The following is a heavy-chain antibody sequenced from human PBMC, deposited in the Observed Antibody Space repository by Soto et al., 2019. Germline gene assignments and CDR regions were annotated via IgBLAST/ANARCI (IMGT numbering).Heavy chain of an antibody. Sequence: SETLSLTCTVSGGSVSSGSYYWSWIRQPPGKGLEWIGYIYYSGSTNYNPSLKSRVTISVDTSISTAYMQWSSLKASDTALYFCARHSAPPGGTGFDYWGQGTLVTVSS. V-gene: IGHV4-61*01. J-gene: IGHJ4*02. CDR3: ARHSAPPGGTGFDY. CDR2: IYYSGST. CDR1: GGSVSSGSYY. D-gene: IGHD1-1*01.